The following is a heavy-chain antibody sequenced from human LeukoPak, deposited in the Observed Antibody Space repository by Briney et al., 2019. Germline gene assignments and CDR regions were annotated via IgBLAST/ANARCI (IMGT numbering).Heavy chain of an antibody. Sequence: GGSLRLSCAASGFTFSSYAMSWVRQAPGKGLEWVSGISGSGGSTYYADSVKGRFTISRDNSKNTLYLQMNSLRAEDTAVYYCAKSPQKVGATYFDYWGQGTLVTVSS. CDR3: AKSPQKVGATYFDY. CDR1: GFTFSSYA. CDR2: ISGSGGST. V-gene: IGHV3-23*01. D-gene: IGHD1-26*01. J-gene: IGHJ4*02.